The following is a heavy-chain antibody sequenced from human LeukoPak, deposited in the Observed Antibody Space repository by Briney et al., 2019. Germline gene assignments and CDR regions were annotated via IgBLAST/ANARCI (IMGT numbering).Heavy chain of an antibody. CDR2: IYYSGST. CDR3: ARRSGYSYGPSGPNWFDP. D-gene: IGHD5-18*01. J-gene: IGHJ5*02. Sequence: PSETLSLTCTVSGGSISSYYWSWIRQPPGKGLEWIGYIYYSGSTNYNPSLKGRVTISVDTSKDQFSLKLSSVTAADTAVYYCARRSGYSYGPSGPNWFDPWGQGTLVTVSS. CDR1: GGSISSYY. V-gene: IGHV4-59*08.